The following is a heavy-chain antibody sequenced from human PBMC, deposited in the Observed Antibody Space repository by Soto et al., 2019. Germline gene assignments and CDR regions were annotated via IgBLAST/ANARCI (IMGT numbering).Heavy chain of an antibody. CDR1: GYSFTSYW. Sequence: PGESLKISCKGSGYSFTSYWISWVRQMPGKGLEWMGRIDPSDSDTRYSPSFQGQVTISADKSISTAYLQWSSLKASDTAMYYCALHREQGRDSSGYYQVAGAFDIWGQGTMVTVSS. J-gene: IGHJ3*02. V-gene: IGHV5-10-1*04. CDR2: IDPSDSDT. CDR3: ALHREQGRDSSGYYQVAGAFDI. D-gene: IGHD3-22*01.